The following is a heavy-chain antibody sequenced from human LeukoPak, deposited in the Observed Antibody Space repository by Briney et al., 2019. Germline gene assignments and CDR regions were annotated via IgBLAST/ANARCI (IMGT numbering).Heavy chain of an antibody. CDR2: IYTSGST. V-gene: IGHV4-4*07. J-gene: IGHJ4*02. Sequence: SETLSLTCTVSGGSISSYYWSWIRQPAGKGLEWIGRIYTSGSTNHNPSLKSRVTISVDKSKNQFSLKLSSVTAADTAVYYCARDLGYYDTDYWGQGTLVTVSS. CDR1: GGSISSYY. CDR3: ARDLGYYDTDY. D-gene: IGHD3-22*01.